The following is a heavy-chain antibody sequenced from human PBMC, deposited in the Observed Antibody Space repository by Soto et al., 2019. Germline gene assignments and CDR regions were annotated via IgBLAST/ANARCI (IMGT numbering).Heavy chain of an antibody. D-gene: IGHD1-20*01. V-gene: IGHV1-18*01. CDR3: ARDEYNKNYYSYFGIDV. Sequence: ASVKVSCKASGYTFTSYGISWVRQAPGQGLEWMGWISAYNGNTNYAQKLQGRVTMTTDTSTSTAYMELRSLRSDDTAVYYCARDEYNKNYYSYFGIDVWGQGTTVTVSS. J-gene: IGHJ6*02. CDR2: ISAYNGNT. CDR1: GYTFTSYG.